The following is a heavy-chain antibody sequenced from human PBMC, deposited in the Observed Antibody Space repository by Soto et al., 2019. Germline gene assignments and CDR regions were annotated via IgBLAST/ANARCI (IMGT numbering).Heavy chain of an antibody. CDR2: IYCSGST. Sequence: PSETLSLTCTVSGGSISSGGYYWSWIRQHPGKGLEWIGYIYCSGSTYYNPSLKSRVTISVDTSKNQFSLKLSSVTAADTAVYYCAREGYGGKSGLLSFYYYGMDVWGQGTTVTVSS. CDR1: GGSISSGGYY. D-gene: IGHD4-17*01. CDR3: AREGYGGKSGLLSFYYYGMDV. J-gene: IGHJ6*02. V-gene: IGHV4-31*03.